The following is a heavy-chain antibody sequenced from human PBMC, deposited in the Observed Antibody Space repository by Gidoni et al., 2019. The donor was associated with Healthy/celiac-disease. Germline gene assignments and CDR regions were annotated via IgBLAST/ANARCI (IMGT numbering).Heavy chain of an antibody. CDR1: GGSFSGYY. D-gene: IGHD2-15*01. Sequence: QVQLQQWGAGLLKPSETLSLTCAVYGGSFSGYYWSWIRQPPGKGLEWIGEINHSGSTNYNPSLKSRVTISVDTSKNQFSLKLSSVTAADTAVYYCARGRRGVRSGSGGSCYGYWGQGTLVTVSS. CDR3: ARGRRGVRSGSGGSCYGY. J-gene: IGHJ4*02. CDR2: INHSGST. V-gene: IGHV4-34*01.